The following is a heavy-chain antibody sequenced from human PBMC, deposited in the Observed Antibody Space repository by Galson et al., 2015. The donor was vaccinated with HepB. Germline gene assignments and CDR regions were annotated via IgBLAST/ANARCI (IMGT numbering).Heavy chain of an antibody. CDR1: GFTFSSYW. V-gene: IGHV3-7*01. D-gene: IGHD3-10*01. Sequence: SLRLSCAASGFTFSSYWMSWVRQAPGKGLEWVANIKQDGSEKYYVDSVKGRFTISRDNAKNSLYLQMNSLRAEDTAVYYCARQRGVRGEGGWFDPWGQGTLVTVSS. J-gene: IGHJ5*02. CDR3: ARQRGVRGEGGWFDP. CDR2: IKQDGSEK.